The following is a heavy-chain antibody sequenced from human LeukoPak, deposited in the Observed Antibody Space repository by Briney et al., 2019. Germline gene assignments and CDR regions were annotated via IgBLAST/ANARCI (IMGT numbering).Heavy chain of an antibody. CDR3: ARAPTSYYYDSSGYYDHFDY. CDR2: INPNSGGT. J-gene: IGHJ4*02. D-gene: IGHD3-22*01. V-gene: IGHV1-2*02. Sequence: VASVKVSCKASGYTFTGYYMHWVRQAPGQGLEWMGWINPNSGGTNYAQKFQGRVTMTRDTSISTAYMELSRLRSDDTAVYYCARAPTSYYYDSSGYYDHFDYWGQGTLVTVSS. CDR1: GYTFTGYY.